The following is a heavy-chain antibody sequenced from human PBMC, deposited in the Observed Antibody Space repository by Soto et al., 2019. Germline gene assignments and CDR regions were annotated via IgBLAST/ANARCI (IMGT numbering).Heavy chain of an antibody. CDR2: IYYSGST. CDR1: GGSISSGGYY. CDR3: ARALLTDGMDV. J-gene: IGHJ6*02. Sequence: SETLSLTCTVSGGSISSGGYYWSWIGPHPGKGLEWIGYIYYSGSTYYNPSLKSRVTISVDTSKNQFSLKLSSVTAADTAVYYCARALLTDGMDVWGQGTTVTVSS. V-gene: IGHV4-31*03.